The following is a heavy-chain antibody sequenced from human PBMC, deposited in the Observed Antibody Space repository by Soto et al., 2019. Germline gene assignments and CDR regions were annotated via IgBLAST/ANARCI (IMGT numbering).Heavy chain of an antibody. CDR1: GGTFSSYT. J-gene: IGHJ4*02. Sequence: ASVKVSCKASGGTFSSYTISWVRQAPGQGLEWMGRIIPILGIANYAQKFQGRVTITADKSTSTAYMELSSLRSEDTAVYYCASHFHDYRPPFDYWGQGTLVTVSS. V-gene: IGHV1-69*02. D-gene: IGHD4-17*01. CDR3: ASHFHDYRPPFDY. CDR2: IIPILGIA.